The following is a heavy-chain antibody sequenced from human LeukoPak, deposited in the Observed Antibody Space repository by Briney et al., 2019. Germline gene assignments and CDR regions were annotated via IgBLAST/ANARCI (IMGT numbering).Heavy chain of an antibody. D-gene: IGHD1-26*01. CDR2: IYYSGST. V-gene: IGHV4-31*03. CDR1: GGSISSGGYY. CDR3: ARDRPIVGGAYYYYYMDV. J-gene: IGHJ6*03. Sequence: SETLSLTCTVSGGSISSGGYYWSWIRQHPGKGLEWIGYIYYSGSTYYNPSLKSRVTISVDTSKNQFSLKLSSVTAADTAVYYCARDRPIVGGAYYYYYMDVWGKGTTVTVSS.